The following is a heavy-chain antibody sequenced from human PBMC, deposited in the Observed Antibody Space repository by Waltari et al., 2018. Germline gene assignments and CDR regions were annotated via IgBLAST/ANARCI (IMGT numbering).Heavy chain of an antibody. J-gene: IGHJ5*02. Sequence: VQVLESGGGLVQPGGSLSLSCAASGFLFGSYAMAWVRQVPGKGPEWRAGISGRGDNTFYAGSVKGRFTVSRDNSKNTVTLHMNSLVVADSAIYYCARPMRITSPNWFDPWGQGTLVTVSS. D-gene: IGHD3-3*01. CDR2: ISGRGDNT. V-gene: IGHV3-23*01. CDR3: ARPMRITSPNWFDP. CDR1: GFLFGSYA.